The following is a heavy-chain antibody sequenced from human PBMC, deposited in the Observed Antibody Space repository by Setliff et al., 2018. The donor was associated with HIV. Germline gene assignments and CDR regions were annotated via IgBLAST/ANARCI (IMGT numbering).Heavy chain of an antibody. CDR3: AGGPGTTSIDY. CDR2: INHSGST. D-gene: IGHD1-26*01. J-gene: IGHJ4*02. V-gene: IGHV4-34*01. CDR1: GGSFSGYY. Sequence: SETLSLTCAVYGGSFSGYYWSWIRQTPGKGLEWIGEINHSGSTNYNMSLWSRVTISLDASRNQFSLELISATAADTAVYYCAGGPGTTSIDYWAQGTLVTVSS.